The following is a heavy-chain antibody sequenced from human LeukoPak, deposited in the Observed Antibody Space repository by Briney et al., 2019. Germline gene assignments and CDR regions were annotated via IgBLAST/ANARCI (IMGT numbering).Heavy chain of an antibody. D-gene: IGHD3-10*01. CDR3: ARRSGPFDY. J-gene: IGHJ4*02. CDR1: GGSISSYY. Sequence: PSETLSLTCTVSGGSISSYYWSWIRQPPGKGLEWIGSIYYSGSTYYNPSLKSRVTISVDTSKNQFSLKLSSVTAADTAVYYCARRSGPFDYWGQGTLVTVSS. V-gene: IGHV4-39*01. CDR2: IYYSGST.